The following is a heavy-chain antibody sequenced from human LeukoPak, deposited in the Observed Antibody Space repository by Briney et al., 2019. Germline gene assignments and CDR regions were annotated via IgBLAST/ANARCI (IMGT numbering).Heavy chain of an antibody. CDR3: ARGLPMSKGDYSS. CDR1: GYTFTSYD. CDR2: MNPNSGNT. V-gene: IGHV1-8*03. Sequence: ASVKVSCKASGYTFTSYDINWVRQATGQGLEWMGWMNPNSGNTGYAQKFQGRVTITRNTSISTAYMELSSLRSEDTAVYYCARGLPMSKGDYSSWGQGTMATVSS. D-gene: IGHD4-17*01. J-gene: IGHJ3*01.